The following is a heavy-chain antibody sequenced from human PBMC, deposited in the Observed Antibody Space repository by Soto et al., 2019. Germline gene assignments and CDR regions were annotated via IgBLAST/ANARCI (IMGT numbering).Heavy chain of an antibody. D-gene: IGHD2-2*01. CDR3: AKDPNFVGVRAATGGMDV. V-gene: IGHV1-2*02. J-gene: IGHJ6*02. CDR2: INPNTGAT. CDR1: GYTFTDYY. Sequence: QVQLVQSGAEVKKPGASVKVSCKASGYTFTDYYMHWVRQAPGQGLEWMGWINPNTGATNYAQKFQGRVTMTRVTSISTAYMELSSLRSDDTALYYCAKDPNFVGVRAATGGMDVWGQGTTVTVSS.